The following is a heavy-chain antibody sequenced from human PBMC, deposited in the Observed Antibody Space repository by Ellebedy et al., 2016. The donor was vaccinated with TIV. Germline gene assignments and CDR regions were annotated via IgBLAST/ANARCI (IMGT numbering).Heavy chain of an antibody. V-gene: IGHV3-48*04. J-gene: IGHJ6*02. D-gene: IGHD3-10*01. CDR2: IGSSSTTI. Sequence: GESLKISXAASGFAFSSYAMHWVRQAPGKGLAWVSYIGSSSTTIYYADSVKGRFTASRDNAKNSLYLQLNSLSAEDTAVYYCAREIFLWSLGNYYYGMDVWGHGTTVIVSS. CDR1: GFAFSSYA. CDR3: AREIFLWSLGNYYYGMDV.